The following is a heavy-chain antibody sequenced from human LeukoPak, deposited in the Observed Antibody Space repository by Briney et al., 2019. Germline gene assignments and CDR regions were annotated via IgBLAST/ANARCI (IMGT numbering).Heavy chain of an antibody. J-gene: IGHJ4*02. CDR2: INPNSGGT. Sequence: ASVKVSCKASGYTFTGYYMHWVRQAPGQGLEWMGWINPNSGGTNYAQKFQGRVTMTRDTSISTAYMELSRLRSDDTAVYYCARGELPGYSSSWYLVYWGQGTLVTVSS. V-gene: IGHV1-2*02. CDR3: ARGELPGYSSSWYLVY. D-gene: IGHD6-13*01. CDR1: GYTFTGYY.